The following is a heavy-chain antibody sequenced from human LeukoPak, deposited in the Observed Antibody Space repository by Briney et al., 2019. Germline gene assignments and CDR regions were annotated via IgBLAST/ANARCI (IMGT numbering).Heavy chain of an antibody. J-gene: IGHJ4*02. V-gene: IGHV4-59*08. Sequence: PSETLSLTCTVSGGSISSYYWSWIRQPPGKGLEWIGYIYYSASTNYSPSLKSRVTISVDTSKNQFSLKLSSVTAADTAVYYCARQGYSAYEILDYWGQGTLVTVSS. CDR2: IYYSAST. CDR1: GGSISSYY. D-gene: IGHD5-12*01. CDR3: ARQGYSAYEILDY.